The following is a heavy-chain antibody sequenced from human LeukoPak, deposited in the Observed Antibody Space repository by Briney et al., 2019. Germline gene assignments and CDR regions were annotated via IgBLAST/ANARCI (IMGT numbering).Heavy chain of an antibody. V-gene: IGHV3-21*01. J-gene: IGHJ4*02. Sequence: GGSLRLSCAASGFTLSSHSMNWVRQAPGKGLEWVSSISSSSSYIYYADSVKGRFTISRDNSKNTLYLQMNSLRAEDTAVYYCAKDPYSGWFGTLFDYWGQGTLVTVSS. CDR2: ISSSSSYI. CDR3: AKDPYSGWFGTLFDY. CDR1: GFTLSSHS. D-gene: IGHD6-19*01.